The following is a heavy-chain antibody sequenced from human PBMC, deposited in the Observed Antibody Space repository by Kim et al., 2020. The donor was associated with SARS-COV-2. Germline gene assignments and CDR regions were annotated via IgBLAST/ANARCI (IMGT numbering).Heavy chain of an antibody. Sequence: GGSLRLSCAASGFTFSSYGMHWVRQAPGKGLEWVAVISYDGSNKYYADSVKGRFTISRDNSKNTLYLQMNSLRAEDTAVYYCAKDFYEYSSSPYAFDIWGQGTMVTVSS. CDR1: GFTFSSYG. CDR2: ISYDGSNK. V-gene: IGHV3-30*18. CDR3: AKDFYEYSSSPYAFDI. J-gene: IGHJ3*02. D-gene: IGHD6-6*01.